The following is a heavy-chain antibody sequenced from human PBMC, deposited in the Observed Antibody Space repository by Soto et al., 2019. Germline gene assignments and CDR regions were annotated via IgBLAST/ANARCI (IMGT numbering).Heavy chain of an antibody. J-gene: IGHJ6*01. CDR2: INPNSGGT. CDR1: GYTFTGYY. Sequence: GASVKVSCKASGYTFTGYYMHWVRQAPGQGLEWMGWINPNSGGTNYAQKFQGWVTMTRDTSISTAYMELSRLRSDDTAVYYCAKEPAGPSRPSRPYGLEVLGQGTTVPVSS. CDR3: AKEPAGPSRPSRPYGLEV. D-gene: IGHD6-13*01. V-gene: IGHV1-2*04.